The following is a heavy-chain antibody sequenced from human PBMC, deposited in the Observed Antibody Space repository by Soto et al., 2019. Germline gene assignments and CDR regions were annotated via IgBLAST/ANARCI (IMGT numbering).Heavy chain of an antibody. CDR3: ARVRQGCSANNCYFDT. Sequence: PXETLCLTCTLSGFSVRAPDWWNWVRQSPDKGLEWIAEVHISGHSNYNPSLRSRVSVSIDSSKNQFYLNLNSVTAADTAIYYCARVRQGCSANNCYFDTWGPGTQVTVSS. CDR2: VHISGHS. J-gene: IGHJ5*01. V-gene: IGHV4-4*02. CDR1: GFSVRAPDW. D-gene: IGHD1-1*01.